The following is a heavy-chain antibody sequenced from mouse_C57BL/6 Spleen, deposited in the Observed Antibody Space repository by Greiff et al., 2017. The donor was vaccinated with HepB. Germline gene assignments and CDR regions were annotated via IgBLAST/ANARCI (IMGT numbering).Heavy chain of an antibody. CDR3: ARHLCYDYDGGYAMDY. D-gene: IGHD2-4*01. J-gene: IGHJ4*01. V-gene: IGHV5-6*01. CDR2: ISSGGSYT. Sequence: EVQRVESGGDLVKPGGSLKLSCAASGFTFSSYGMSWVRQTPDKRLEWFATISSGGSYTYYPDSVKGRFTISRDNAKNTLYLQMSSLKSEDTAMYYCARHLCYDYDGGYAMDYWGQGTSVTVSS. CDR1: GFTFSSYG.